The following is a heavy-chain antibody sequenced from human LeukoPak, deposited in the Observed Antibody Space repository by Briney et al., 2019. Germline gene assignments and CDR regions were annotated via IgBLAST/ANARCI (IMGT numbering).Heavy chain of an antibody. CDR2: ISGSGGST. CDR3: AKDLGWIQFGY. V-gene: IGHV3-23*01. Sequence: GGSLRLSCAASGFTFSSSAMNWVRQAPGKGLEWVSAISGSGGSTYYADSVKGRFTISRDNSKNTVYLQVRSLRAEDTAVYYCAKDLGWIQFGYWGQGALVTVSS. J-gene: IGHJ4*02. CDR1: GFTFSSSA. D-gene: IGHD5-18*01.